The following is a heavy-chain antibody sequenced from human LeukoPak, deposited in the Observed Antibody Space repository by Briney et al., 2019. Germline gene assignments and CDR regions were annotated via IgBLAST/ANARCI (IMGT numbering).Heavy chain of an antibody. CDR2: IYWNDDT. V-gene: IGHV2-5*01. CDR1: GFSLSTSGVG. D-gene: IGHD4-17*01. J-gene: IGHJ4*02. Sequence: SCPTLVKPTQTLTLTCTFSGFSLSTSGVGVGWIRQPPGKALEWLALIYWNDDTRYSPSLKSMLTITKDTSKNQVVLTMTNMDPVDTATYYCAHTTDYGDHFDYWGQGTLVTVSS. CDR3: AHTTDYGDHFDY.